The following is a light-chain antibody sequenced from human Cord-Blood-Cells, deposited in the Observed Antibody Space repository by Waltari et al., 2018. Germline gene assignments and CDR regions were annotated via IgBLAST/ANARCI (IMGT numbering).Light chain of an antibody. CDR2: DVR. J-gene: IGLJ2*01. CDR3: TSYTSSSNVV. Sequence: QSALTPPPTVSGSPGMSHTISCSGTRSDVGGYHYVSCYQQHRSKAHKLMIDDVRTRPAGVSNRFSGTKSGNTAFLTFSVLHAEDEAYYYCTSYTSSSNVVFGGGTKLTVL. V-gene: IGLV2-14*01. CDR1: RSDVGGYHY.